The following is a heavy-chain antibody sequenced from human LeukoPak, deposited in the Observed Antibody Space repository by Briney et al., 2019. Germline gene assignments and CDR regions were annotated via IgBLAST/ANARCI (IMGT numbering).Heavy chain of an antibody. CDR3: ARDRGRITMVRVSYYYYGMDV. CDR1: GFTFSSYA. J-gene: IGHJ6*02. Sequence: SGGSLRLSCAASGFTFSSYAMHWVRQAPGKGLEWVAVISYDGSNKYYADSVKGRFTISRDNSKNTLYLQMNSLRAEDTAVYYCARDRGRITMVRVSYYYYGMDVWGQGTTVTVSS. D-gene: IGHD3-10*01. CDR2: ISYDGSNK. V-gene: IGHV3-30-3*01.